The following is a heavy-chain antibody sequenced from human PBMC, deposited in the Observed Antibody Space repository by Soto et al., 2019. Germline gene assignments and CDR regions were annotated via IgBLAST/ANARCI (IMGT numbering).Heavy chain of an antibody. CDR1: GFTFTSSA. D-gene: IGHD3-3*01. CDR3: AADPTDYDFWSGSTLDAFDI. J-gene: IGHJ3*02. V-gene: IGHV1-58*01. CDR2: IVVGSGNT. Sequence: SVKVSCKASGFTFTSSAVQWVRQALGQRLEWIGWIVVGSGNTNYAQKFQERVTITRDMSTSTAYMELSSLRSEDTAVYYCAADPTDYDFWSGSTLDAFDIWGQGTMVTVSS.